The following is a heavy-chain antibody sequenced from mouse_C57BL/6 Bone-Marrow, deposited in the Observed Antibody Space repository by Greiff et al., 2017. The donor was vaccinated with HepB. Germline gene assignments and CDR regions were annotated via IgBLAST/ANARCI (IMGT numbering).Heavy chain of an antibody. D-gene: IGHD2-4*01. CDR1: GYAFTNYL. CDR3: ARRVYDYDPDYFDY. J-gene: IGHJ2*01. Sequence: QVQLQQSGAELVRPGTSVKVSCKASGYAFTNYLIEWVKQRPGQGLEWIGVINPGSGGTNYNEKFKGKATLTAYKSSSTAYMQLRSLTSEDSAGYFCARRVYDYDPDYFDYWGQGTTLTVSS. V-gene: IGHV1-54*01. CDR2: INPGSGGT.